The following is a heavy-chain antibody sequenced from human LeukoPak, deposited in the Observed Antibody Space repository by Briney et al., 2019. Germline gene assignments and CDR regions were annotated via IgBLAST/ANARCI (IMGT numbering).Heavy chain of an antibody. CDR2: IYYSGTT. V-gene: IGHV4-39*07. CDR3: ARTEPSSGWGRGASDY. J-gene: IGHJ4*02. CDR1: GGSITNDNYY. D-gene: IGHD6-19*01. Sequence: SETLSLTCTVSGGSITNDNYYWAWIRQPPGKGLEWIGSIYYSGTTYDNPTLKSRVSISVDTSKNQFSLKLSSVTAADTAVYYCARTEPSSGWGRGASDYWGQGTLVTVSS.